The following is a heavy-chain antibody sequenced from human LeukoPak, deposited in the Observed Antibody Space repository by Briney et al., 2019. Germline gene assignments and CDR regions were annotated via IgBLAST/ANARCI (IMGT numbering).Heavy chain of an antibody. Sequence: PSETLSLTCTVSGGSISSYYWSWIRQPPGKGLEWIGYIYYSGSTNYNPSLKSRVTISVDTSKNQFSLKLSSVTAADTAVYYCARGGECYYYYMDVWGKGTTVTVSS. D-gene: IGHD7-27*01. CDR3: ARGGECYYYYMDV. CDR2: IYYSGST. CDR1: GGSISSYY. J-gene: IGHJ6*03. V-gene: IGHV4-59*01.